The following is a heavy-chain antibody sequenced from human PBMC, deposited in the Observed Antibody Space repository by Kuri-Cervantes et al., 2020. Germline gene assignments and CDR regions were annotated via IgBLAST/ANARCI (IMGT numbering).Heavy chain of an antibody. CDR2: IPYDGSNK. V-gene: IGHV3-30*03. D-gene: IGHD3-9*01. Sequence: GGSLRLSCVASGFSFSTYGMAWVRQAPGKGLEWVAVIPYDGSNKYYADFVKGRFTISRDNSKNTLYLQMNSLRAEDTAVYYCARDRYDILTGYYLWGGYGMDVWGQGTTVTVSS. CDR1: GFSFSTYG. CDR3: ARDRYDILTGYYLWGGYGMDV. J-gene: IGHJ6*02.